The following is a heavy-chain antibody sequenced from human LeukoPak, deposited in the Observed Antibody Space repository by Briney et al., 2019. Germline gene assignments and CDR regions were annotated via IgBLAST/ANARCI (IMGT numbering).Heavy chain of an antibody. V-gene: IGHV1-18*01. J-gene: IGHJ4*02. D-gene: IGHD3-10*01. CDR3: VVLLWSRGDY. CDR2: ISAYNGNT. Sequence: ASVKVSCKASGYTFTSYGISWVRQAPGQGLEWMGWISAYNGNTNYAQKLQGRVTTTTDTSTSTAYMELRSLRSDDTAVYYCVVLLWSRGDYWGQGTLVTVSS. CDR1: GYTFTSYG.